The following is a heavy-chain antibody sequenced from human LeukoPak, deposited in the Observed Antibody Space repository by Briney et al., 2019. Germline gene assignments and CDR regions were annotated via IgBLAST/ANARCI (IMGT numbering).Heavy chain of an antibody. D-gene: IGHD3-16*02. Sequence: SQTLSLTCAVSGGSISSGGYSWSWIRQPPGKGLEWIGYIYHSGSTYYNPSLKSRVTISVDRSKNQFSLMLSSVTAADTAVYYCAREKIMIPFGGVIVPRGFDYWGQGTLVTVSS. V-gene: IGHV4-30-2*01. CDR1: GGSISSGGYS. J-gene: IGHJ4*02. CDR2: IYHSGST. CDR3: AREKIMIPFGGVIVPRGFDY.